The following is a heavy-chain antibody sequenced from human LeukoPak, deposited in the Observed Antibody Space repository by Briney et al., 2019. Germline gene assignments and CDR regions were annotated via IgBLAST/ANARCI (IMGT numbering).Heavy chain of an antibody. CDR2: IRSKAYGGTT. CDR1: GFTFGDYA. Sequence: PGGSLRLSCTASGFTFGDYAMSWVRQAPGKGLEWVGFIRSKAYGGTTEYAASVKGRFTISRDDSKSIAYPQMNSLKTEDTAVYYCTRRHYSNYILSMDVWGQGTTVTVSS. V-gene: IGHV3-49*04. D-gene: IGHD4-11*01. CDR3: TRRHYSNYILSMDV. J-gene: IGHJ6*02.